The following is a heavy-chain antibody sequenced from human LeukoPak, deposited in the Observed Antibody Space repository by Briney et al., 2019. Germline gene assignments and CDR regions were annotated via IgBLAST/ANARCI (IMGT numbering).Heavy chain of an antibody. CDR1: GFTFSSYA. CDR2: ISGSGGST. D-gene: IGHD1-14*01. V-gene: IGHV3-23*01. Sequence: EPGGSLRLSCAASGFTFSSYAMSWVRQAPGKGLEWVSAISGSGGSTYYADSVKGRFTISRDNAKNSLYLEMNSLRAEDTALYYCAGGDNNGWYFDLWGRGTLVTVSS. J-gene: IGHJ2*01. CDR3: AGGDNNGWYFDL.